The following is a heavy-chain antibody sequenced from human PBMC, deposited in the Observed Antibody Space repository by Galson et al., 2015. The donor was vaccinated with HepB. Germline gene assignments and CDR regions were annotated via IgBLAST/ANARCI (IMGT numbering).Heavy chain of an antibody. CDR1: GFTFSSYA. J-gene: IGHJ3*02. CDR2: ISYDGSNK. CDR3: ARDCWSRWFGETVICENAFDI. Sequence: LRLSCAASGFTFSSYAMHWVRQAPGKGLEWVAVISYDGSNKYYADSVKGRFTISRDNSKNTLYLQMNSPRAEDTAVYYCARDCWSRWFGETVICENAFDIWGQGTMVTVSS. D-gene: IGHD3-10*01. V-gene: IGHV3-30*04.